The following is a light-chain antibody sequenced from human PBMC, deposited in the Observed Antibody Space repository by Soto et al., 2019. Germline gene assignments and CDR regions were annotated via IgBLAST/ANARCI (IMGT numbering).Light chain of an antibody. CDR2: GAS. Sequence: DLQMTQSPSSLSASVGDRVTVTCRTSQKINNYLNWYQQKPGKAPKLLIYGASSVQSGVPLRFSGSGSGTEFTLTISSLQPEDFAIYYCEQTYSTPVTFGQGTRLEIK. CDR1: QKINNY. J-gene: IGKJ5*01. V-gene: IGKV1-39*01. CDR3: EQTYSTPVT.